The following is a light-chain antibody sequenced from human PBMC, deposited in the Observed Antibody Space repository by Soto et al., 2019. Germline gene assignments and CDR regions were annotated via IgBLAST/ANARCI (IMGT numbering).Light chain of an antibody. V-gene: IGKV3-20*01. Sequence: EIVLTQSPGTLSLSPGERATLSCRASQSVSSSYLAWYQQKPGQAPRLLIYGASSRATGIPDRFSGSGSGTDFTLTMSRLEPEDFAGYYCQQYGRSPRTFGQGTKVEIK. CDR1: QSVSSSY. CDR3: QQYGRSPRT. CDR2: GAS. J-gene: IGKJ1*01.